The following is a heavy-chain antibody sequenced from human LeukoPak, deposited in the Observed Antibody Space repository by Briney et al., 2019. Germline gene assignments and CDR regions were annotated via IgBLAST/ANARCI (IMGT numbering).Heavy chain of an antibody. J-gene: IGHJ4*02. V-gene: IGHV3-23*01. D-gene: IGHD3-22*01. CDR3: ARDPRLNYYDSSGYSLDY. Sequence: GGSLRLSCAASGFTFSSYAMSWVRQAPGKGLEWVSAISGSGGSTYYADSVKGRFTISRDNSKNTLYLQMNSLRAEDTAVYYCARDPRLNYYDSSGYSLDYWGQGTLVIVSS. CDR2: ISGSGGST. CDR1: GFTFSSYA.